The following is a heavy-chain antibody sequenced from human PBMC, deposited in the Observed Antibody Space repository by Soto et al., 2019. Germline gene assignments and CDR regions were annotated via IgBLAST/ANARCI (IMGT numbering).Heavy chain of an antibody. CDR2: IYYSGRT. CDR1: GDSSNSRSYY. CDR3: ARQRTSVVTQAYFDV. V-gene: IGHV4-39*01. J-gene: IGHJ4*02. Sequence: SETLSRTCTVTGDSSNSRSYYWWWILEPPGKGLEWIGSIYYSGRTYNNPSLRSRVSMSIDTSKDPSSLTLQSVTAAATALYLCARQRTSVVTQAYFDVWGPGSLVTVSS. D-gene: IGHD2-21*02.